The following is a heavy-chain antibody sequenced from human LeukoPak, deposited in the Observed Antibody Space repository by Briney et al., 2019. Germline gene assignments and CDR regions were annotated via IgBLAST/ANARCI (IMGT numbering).Heavy chain of an antibody. D-gene: IGHD2-15*01. Sequence: GASVKVSCKASGYTFSSNGISWVRQAPGQGLEWMGWISAYNGNTIYAQKVKGRVTMTTDTSTSTAYMELRSLNSDDAAVYYCARASYCSDGSCYSDYWGQGTLVTVPS. V-gene: IGHV1-18*01. CDR3: ARASYCSDGSCYSDY. CDR1: GYTFSSNG. J-gene: IGHJ4*02. CDR2: ISAYNGNT.